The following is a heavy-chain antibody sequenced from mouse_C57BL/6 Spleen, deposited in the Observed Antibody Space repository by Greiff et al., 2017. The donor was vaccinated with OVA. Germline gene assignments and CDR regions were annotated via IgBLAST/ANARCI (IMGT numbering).Heavy chain of an antibody. D-gene: IGHD1-1*01. CDR3: ARDYGSSYNYAMDY. Sequence: VKVVESGPGLVQPSQSLSITCTVSGFSLTSYGVHWVRQSPGKGLEWLGVIWSGGSTDYNAAFISRLSISKDNSKSQVFFKMNSLQADDTAIYYCARDYGSSYNYAMDYWGQGTSVTVSS. CDR1: GFSLTSYG. V-gene: IGHV2-2*01. CDR2: IWSGGST. J-gene: IGHJ4*01.